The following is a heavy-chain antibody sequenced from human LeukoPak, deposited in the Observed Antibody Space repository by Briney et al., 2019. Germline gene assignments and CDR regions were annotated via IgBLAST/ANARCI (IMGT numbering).Heavy chain of an antibody. CDR1: GFTFNNYA. Sequence: PGGSLRLSCAASGFTFNNYAMTWVRRAPGKGLEWVSAVSGRGDSTYYADSVKGRFTISRDNSKNTLYLQMNSLRAEDTAVYHCAKAPPAAANYYYGMDVWGQGTTVTVSS. V-gene: IGHV3-23*01. D-gene: IGHD2-15*01. CDR2: VSGRGDST. CDR3: AKAPPAAANYYYGMDV. J-gene: IGHJ6*02.